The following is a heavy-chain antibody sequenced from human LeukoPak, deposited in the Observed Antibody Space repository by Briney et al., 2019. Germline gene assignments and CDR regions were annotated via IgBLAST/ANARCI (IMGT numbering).Heavy chain of an antibody. J-gene: IGHJ6*02. V-gene: IGHV1-46*01. D-gene: IGHD5-12*01. CDR3: ARDRAYSGYDLYYYYGMDV. CDR2: INPSGGST. CDR1: GYTFTSYY. Sequence: ASVKVSCKASGYTFTSYYIHWVRQAPGQGLEWMGIINPSGGSTNYAQKFQGRVTMTRDTSTSTVYMELSSLRSEDSAVYYCARDRAYSGYDLYYYYGMDVWGQGTTVTVSS.